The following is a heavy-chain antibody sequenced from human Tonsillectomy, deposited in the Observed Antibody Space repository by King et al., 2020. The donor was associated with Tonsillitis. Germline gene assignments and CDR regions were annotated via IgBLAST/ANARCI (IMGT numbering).Heavy chain of an antibody. V-gene: IGHV3-23*04. Sequence: VQLVESGGGLVQPGGSLRLSCAASGFTFSNYAMSWVRQAPGKGLEWVSGISGSGGNTYYPDSVKGRFTNSRDNSKNTLYLQLNSLRAEDTAVYYCAKDQGGFYGDYHFRYWGQGTLVTVSS. CDR3: AKDQGGFYGDYHFRY. J-gene: IGHJ4*02. CDR1: GFTFSNYA. D-gene: IGHD4-17*01. CDR2: ISGSGGNT.